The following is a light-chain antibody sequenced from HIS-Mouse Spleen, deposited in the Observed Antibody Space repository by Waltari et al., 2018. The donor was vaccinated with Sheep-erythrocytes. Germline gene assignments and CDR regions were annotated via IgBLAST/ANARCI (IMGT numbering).Light chain of an antibody. CDR3: QAWDSSIVV. J-gene: IGLJ2*01. CDR1: KSGAKY. Sequence: SSELTQPPSVSVSPGQTASITCSRDKSGAKYACWYQQKPGQSPLLVIYQDTKRPSGIPERFSGSNSGNTATLTISGTQAMDEADYYCQAWDSSIVVFGGGTKLTVL. CDR2: QDT. V-gene: IGLV3-1*01.